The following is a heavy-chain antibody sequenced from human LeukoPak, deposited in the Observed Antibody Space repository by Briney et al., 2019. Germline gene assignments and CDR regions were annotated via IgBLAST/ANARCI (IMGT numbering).Heavy chain of an antibody. J-gene: IGHJ5*02. V-gene: IGHV1-2*02. CDR2: INPNSGGT. CDR3: ARNRRYSGYDAYNWFDP. Sequence: ASVKVSCKASGYTFTGYYMHWVRQAPGQGLEWMGWINPNSGGTNYAQKFQGRVTMTRDTSISTAYMELSRLRYDDPAVYYCARNRRYSGYDAYNWFDPWGQGTLVTVSS. D-gene: IGHD5-12*01. CDR1: GYTFTGYY.